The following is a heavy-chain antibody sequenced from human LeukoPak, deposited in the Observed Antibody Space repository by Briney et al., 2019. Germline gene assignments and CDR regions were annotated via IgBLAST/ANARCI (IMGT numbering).Heavy chain of an antibody. D-gene: IGHD3-22*01. J-gene: IGHJ4*02. CDR2: INHSGST. V-gene: IGHV4-34*01. Sequence: SETLSLTCAVSGGSFSGYYWSWVRQPPGKGLEWIAEINHSGSTNYNASLKSRVTISVDTSKNKFSLKLSSVTAADTAVYYCARTAYYDSSGRDYWGQGTLVTVSS. CDR1: GGSFSGYY. CDR3: ARTAYYDSSGRDY.